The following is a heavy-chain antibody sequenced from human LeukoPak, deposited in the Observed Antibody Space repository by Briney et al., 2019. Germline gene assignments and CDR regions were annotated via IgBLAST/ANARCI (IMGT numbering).Heavy chain of an antibody. V-gene: IGHV4-38-2*02. CDR3: VREGPIRFLEQIDY. CDR1: SYSISRGYY. CDR2: IYHTGST. Sequence: SETLSLTSTVSSYSISRGYYWGWIRQSPGKGLEWIGNIYHTGSTSYNPSLESRVTISLDLSKNQFSLRLSSVTAADTALYYCVREGPIRFLEQIDYWGQGTLVTVSS. D-gene: IGHD3-3*01. J-gene: IGHJ4*02.